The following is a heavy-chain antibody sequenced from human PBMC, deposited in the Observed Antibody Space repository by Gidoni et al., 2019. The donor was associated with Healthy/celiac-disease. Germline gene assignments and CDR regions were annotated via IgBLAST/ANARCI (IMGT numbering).Heavy chain of an antibody. D-gene: IGHD6-13*01. CDR1: GGSISSGSSS. J-gene: IGHJ5*02. CDR3: ARGGAAGWFDP. Sequence: QVQLQESGPGLVKPSQTLSLTGTVAGGSISSGSSSWSWTRQPAGKGLEWMGRIYTSGRTNSNPPLKSLVTISVDTSKNPFSLRLSSVTAADTAVYYCARGGAAGWFDPWGQGTLVTVSS. V-gene: IGHV4-61*02. CDR2: IYTSGRT.